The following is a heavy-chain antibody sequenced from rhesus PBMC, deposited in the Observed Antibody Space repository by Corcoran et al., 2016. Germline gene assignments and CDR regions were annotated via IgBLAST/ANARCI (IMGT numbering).Heavy chain of an antibody. Sequence: QVLLQESGPGLVKPSETLSLTCALPGAPIRRQWCHAIPHPPGKGLVSLGEINGKSGTVHRNVSGKSRVTVSKDASKNACSRKLTSVTAADTAVYYCSRRGGSECSGSYLDSLDVWGRGLLVTVSS. D-gene: IGHD3-16*01. V-gene: IGHV4-80*01. CDR1: GAPIRRQW. CDR2: INGKSGTV. CDR3: SRRGGSECSGSYLDSLDV. J-gene: IGHJ5-2*02.